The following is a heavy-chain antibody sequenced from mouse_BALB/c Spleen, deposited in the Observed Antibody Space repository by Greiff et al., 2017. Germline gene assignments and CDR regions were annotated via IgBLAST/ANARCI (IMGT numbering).Heavy chain of an antibody. D-gene: IGHD3-2*02. CDR1: GFTFSSYT. J-gene: IGHJ4*01. V-gene: IGHV5-12-2*01. Sequence: EVMLVESGGGLVQPGGSLKLSCAASGFTFSSYTMSWVRQTPEKRLEWVAYISNGGGSTYYPDPVKGRFTISRDHAKNTLYLQMSSLKSEDTAMYYGARHEGWRGAMDYWGQGTSVTVSS. CDR2: ISNGGGST. CDR3: ARHEGWRGAMDY.